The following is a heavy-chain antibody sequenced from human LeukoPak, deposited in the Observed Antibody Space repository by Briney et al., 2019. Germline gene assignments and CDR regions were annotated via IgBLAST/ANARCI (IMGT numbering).Heavy chain of an antibody. D-gene: IGHD3-22*01. CDR3: AKGGAMIVVVIGWYFDL. CDR1: GYTFTSYD. J-gene: IGHJ2*01. CDR2: MNPNSGNT. Sequence: GASVKVSCKASGYTFTSYDINWVRQATGQGLEWMGWMNPNSGNTGYAQKFQGRVTMTRNTSISTAYMELSSLRSEDTAVYYCAKGGAMIVVVIGWYFDLWGRGTLVTVSS. V-gene: IGHV1-8*01.